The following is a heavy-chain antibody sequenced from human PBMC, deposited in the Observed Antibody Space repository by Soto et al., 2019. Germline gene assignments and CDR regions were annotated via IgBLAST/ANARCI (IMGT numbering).Heavy chain of an antibody. J-gene: IGHJ4*02. D-gene: IGHD1-26*01. V-gene: IGHV4-30-4*01. CDR1: GGSISSGDYY. CDR2: IYYSGTT. CDR3: ARLVPTTIQDC. Sequence: SETLSLTCTVSGGSISSGDYYWSWIRQPPGKGLEWIGCIYYSGTTYYNPSLKSRVSISEDSSKNQFSLKLTSVTAADTAVYFCARLVPTTIQDCWGQGVLVTVSS.